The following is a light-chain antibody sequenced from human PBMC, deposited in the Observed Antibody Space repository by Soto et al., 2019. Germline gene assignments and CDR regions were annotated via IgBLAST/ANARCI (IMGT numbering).Light chain of an antibody. Sequence: EIVLTQSQSTLSLSPGERATLSWRASQSVSSSYLAWYQQKPGQAPRLLIYGASSRATGIPDRFSGSGSGTDFTLTISRLEPEDFAVYYCQQYGSSPLWTFGQGTKVDIK. CDR1: QSVSSSY. CDR2: GAS. V-gene: IGKV3-20*01. J-gene: IGKJ1*01. CDR3: QQYGSSPLWT.